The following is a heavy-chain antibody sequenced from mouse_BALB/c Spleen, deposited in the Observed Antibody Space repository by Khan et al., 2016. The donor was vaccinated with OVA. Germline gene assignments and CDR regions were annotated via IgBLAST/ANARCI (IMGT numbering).Heavy chain of an antibody. D-gene: IGHD2-4*01. CDR2: IWSGGTT. CDR1: GFSLTTYG. CDR3: ARNYDYGEGLAY. Sequence: VQLQQSGPGLVQPSQSLSITCTVSGFSLTTYGVHWVRQSPGKGLEWLGVIWSGGTTDSSAALISRLCITKDNSKSQVFFKMNSLKTHDHAIYYCARNYDYGEGLAYWGQGTLVTVSA. J-gene: IGHJ3*01. V-gene: IGHV2-2*01.